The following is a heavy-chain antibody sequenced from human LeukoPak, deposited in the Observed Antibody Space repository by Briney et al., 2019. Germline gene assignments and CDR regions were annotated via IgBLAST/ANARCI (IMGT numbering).Heavy chain of an antibody. CDR2: INSSSSYI. D-gene: IGHD3-22*01. CDR3: ARDRLPYYYDSSGYPIDY. J-gene: IGHJ4*02. Sequence: GGSLRLSCAASGFTFSSYSMNWVRQAPGKGLEWVSSINSSSSYIYYADSVKGRFTISRDNAKNSLYLQMNSLRAEDTAVYYCARDRLPYYYDSSGYPIDYWGQGTLVTVSS. V-gene: IGHV3-21*01. CDR1: GFTFSSYS.